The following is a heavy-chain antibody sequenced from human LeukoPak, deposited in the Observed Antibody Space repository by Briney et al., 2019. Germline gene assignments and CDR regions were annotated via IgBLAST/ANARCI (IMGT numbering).Heavy chain of an antibody. V-gene: IGHV1-18*04. D-gene: IGHD2-2*01. J-gene: IGHJ5*02. Sequence: ASVKVSCKASGYTFTGYYMHWVRQAPGQGLEWMGWINPNSGNTNYAQKLQGRVTMTTDTSTSTAYMELRSLRSDDTAVYYCARDPGPDCSSTSCYSYSWFDPWGQGTLVTVSS. CDR1: GYTFTGYY. CDR2: INPNSGNT. CDR3: ARDPGPDCSSTSCYSYSWFDP.